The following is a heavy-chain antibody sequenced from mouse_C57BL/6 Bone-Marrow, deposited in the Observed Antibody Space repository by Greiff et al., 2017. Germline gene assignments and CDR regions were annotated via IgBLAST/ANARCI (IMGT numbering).Heavy chain of an antibody. Sequence: QVQLQQSGPELVKPGASVTISCKASGYAFSSSWMNWVKQRPGKGLEWIGRIYPGDGATNYNGKFKGKATLTAATSSSTAYMQLSSLTSEDSAVYFCARRVFDYWGQGTTLTVSS. CDR3: ARRVFDY. J-gene: IGHJ2*01. CDR1: GYAFSSSW. V-gene: IGHV1-82*01. CDR2: IYPGDGAT.